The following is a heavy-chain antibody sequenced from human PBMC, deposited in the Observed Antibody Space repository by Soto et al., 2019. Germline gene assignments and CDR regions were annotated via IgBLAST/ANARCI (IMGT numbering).Heavy chain of an antibody. CDR1: GFFFRDFG. D-gene: IGHD6-19*01. CDR3: SFSMDGKSPPFYY. J-gene: IGHJ4*01. V-gene: IGHV3-33*01. Sequence: GGSLRLSCVASGFFFRDFGMHWVRQAPGKGLEWVSVIWYDGSNTYQGESVKGRFTMSRDISKNTLYLQMDSLRPEDTAVYYCSFSMDGKSPPFYYWGNGTLLTISS. CDR2: IWYDGSNT.